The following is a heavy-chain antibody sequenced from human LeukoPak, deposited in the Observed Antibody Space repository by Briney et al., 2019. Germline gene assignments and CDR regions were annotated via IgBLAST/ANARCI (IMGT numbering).Heavy chain of an antibody. Sequence: SETLSLTCTVSGDSISSSSYYWGWIRQPPGKGLEWIGNIYYTGNTFYNPSLKSRVTISVDTSKNQFSLKLSSVTAADTAVYYCARLAIVVVVAATSVPDYWGQGTLVTVSS. J-gene: IGHJ4*02. CDR1: GDSISSSSYY. CDR2: IYYTGNT. D-gene: IGHD2-15*01. CDR3: ARLAIVVVVAATSVPDY. V-gene: IGHV4-39*01.